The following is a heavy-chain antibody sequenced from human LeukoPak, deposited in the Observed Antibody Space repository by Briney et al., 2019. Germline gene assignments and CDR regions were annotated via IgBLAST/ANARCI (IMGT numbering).Heavy chain of an antibody. Sequence: SGPTLVNPTQTLTLTCTFSGFSLSTSGMCVSWIRQPPGKALEWLARIDWDDDKYYITSLKTRLTISKHTSKNQVVLTMTNMDPVDTATYYCARLRSSGYFDYWGQGTLVTVSS. CDR2: IDWDDDK. D-gene: IGHD3-22*01. J-gene: IGHJ4*02. CDR1: GFSLSTSGMC. V-gene: IGHV2-70*11. CDR3: ARLRSSGYFDY.